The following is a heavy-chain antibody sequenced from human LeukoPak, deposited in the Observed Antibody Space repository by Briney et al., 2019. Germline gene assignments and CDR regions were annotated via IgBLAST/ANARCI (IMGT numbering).Heavy chain of an antibody. J-gene: IGHJ4*02. Sequence: PSETPSLTRAVYGVSSRGYYWSWIRQHPGKGLEWIGEINHRGSTNYNPSLKSRVTISVDTSKNQFSLKLSSVTAADTAVYYCARGERDTAISYWGQGTLVTVSS. D-gene: IGHD5-18*01. CDR2: INHRGST. CDR1: GVSSRGYY. CDR3: ARGERDTAISY. V-gene: IGHV4-34*01.